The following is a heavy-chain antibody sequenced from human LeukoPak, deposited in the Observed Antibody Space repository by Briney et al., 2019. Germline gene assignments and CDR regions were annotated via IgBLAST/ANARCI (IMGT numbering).Heavy chain of an antibody. Sequence: SETLSLTCAVSGGSISSGGYSWSWIRQPPGKGLEWIGYIYYSGSTNYNPSLKSRVTISVDTSKNQFSLKLSSVTAADTAVYYCARAPVSVVAMDVWGQGTTVTVSS. J-gene: IGHJ6*02. D-gene: IGHD2-2*01. CDR3: ARAPVSVVAMDV. CDR1: GGSISSGGYS. V-gene: IGHV4-61*08. CDR2: IYYSGST.